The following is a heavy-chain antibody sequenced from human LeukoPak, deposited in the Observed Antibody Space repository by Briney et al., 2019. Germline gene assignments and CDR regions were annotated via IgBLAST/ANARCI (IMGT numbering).Heavy chain of an antibody. J-gene: IGHJ3*02. Sequence: SVKVSCKASGGTFSSYAISWVRQAPGQGLEWVGGIIPIFGTADYAQKFQGRVTITADESARTAYVELSSLRSGDTAVYYCAREHDAFDIWAQGTRVTVSS. CDR3: AREHDAFDI. V-gene: IGHV1-69*13. CDR2: IIPIFGTA. CDR1: GGTFSSYA.